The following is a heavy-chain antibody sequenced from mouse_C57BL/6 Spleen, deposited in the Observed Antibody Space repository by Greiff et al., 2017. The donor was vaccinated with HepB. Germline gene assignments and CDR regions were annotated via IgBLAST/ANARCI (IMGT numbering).Heavy chain of an antibody. V-gene: IGHV5-4*01. Sequence: EVHLVESGGGLVKPGGSLKLSCAASGFTFSSYAMSWVRQTPEKRLEWVATISDGGSYTYYPDNVKGRFTISRDNAKNNLYLQMSHLKSEDTAMYDCARGLFAYWCQGTLVTVSA. CDR1: GFTFSSYA. J-gene: IGHJ3*01. CDR2: ISDGGSYT. CDR3: ARGLFAY.